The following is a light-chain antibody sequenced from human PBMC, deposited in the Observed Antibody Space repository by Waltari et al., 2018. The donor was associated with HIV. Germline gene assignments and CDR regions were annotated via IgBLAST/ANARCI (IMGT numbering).Light chain of an antibody. CDR1: SDVGSYNR. CDR2: EVS. V-gene: IGLV2-18*02. J-gene: IGLJ3*02. CDR3: GSYTSSSTWV. Sequence: SDVGSYNRVSWYQQPPGTAPKLMIYEVSNRPSGVPDRFSGSKSGNTASLTISGLQAEDEADYYCGSYTSSSTWVFGGGTKLTVL.